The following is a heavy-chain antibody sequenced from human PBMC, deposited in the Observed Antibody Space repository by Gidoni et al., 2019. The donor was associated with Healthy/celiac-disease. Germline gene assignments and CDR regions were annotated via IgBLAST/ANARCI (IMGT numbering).Heavy chain of an antibody. J-gene: IGHJ4*02. CDR2: ISSSSSYI. D-gene: IGHD3-10*01. CDR1: GFTFSSDS. Sequence: EVQLVESGGGLVKPGGSLRLSCAASGFTFSSDSMNWVRQAPGKGLEWVSSISSSSSYIYYADSVKGRFTISRDNAKNSLYLQMNSLRDEDTAVYYCARGSITMVRGVILALDYWGQGTLVTVSS. V-gene: IGHV3-21*01. CDR3: ARGSITMVRGVILALDY.